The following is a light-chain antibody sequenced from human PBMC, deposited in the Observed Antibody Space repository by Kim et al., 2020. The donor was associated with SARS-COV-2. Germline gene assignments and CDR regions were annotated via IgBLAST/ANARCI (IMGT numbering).Light chain of an antibody. CDR2: QDS. J-gene: IGLJ1*01. V-gene: IGLV3-1*01. Sequence: VSPGQTASITCAGDKLGDNYASWYQQKPGQSPVLGIYQDSKRPSGIPERFSGSNSGNTATLTISGTQAMDEADYYCQAWDSSTGVFGTGTNVTVL. CDR1: KLGDNY. CDR3: QAWDSSTGV.